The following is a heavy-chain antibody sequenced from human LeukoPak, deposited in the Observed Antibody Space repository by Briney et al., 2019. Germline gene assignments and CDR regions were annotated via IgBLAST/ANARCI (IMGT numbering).Heavy chain of an antibody. Sequence: GGSLRLSCAASGFTFSRYGMHWVRQAPGKGLEWVAFIRYDGINKYYADSVKGRFTISRDNSKNTLYLQMNSLRAEDTAVYYCARVGDYYDSSGYPSDAFDIWGQGTMVTVSS. V-gene: IGHV3-30*02. CDR2: IRYDGINK. CDR3: ARVGDYYDSSGYPSDAFDI. CDR1: GFTFSRYG. D-gene: IGHD3-22*01. J-gene: IGHJ3*02.